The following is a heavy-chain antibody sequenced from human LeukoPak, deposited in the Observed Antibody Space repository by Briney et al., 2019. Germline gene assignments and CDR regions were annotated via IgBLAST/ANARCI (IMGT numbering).Heavy chain of an antibody. CDR3: ARDPGSSWYRFDY. CDR1: GGSISSYY. J-gene: IGHJ4*02. Sequence: SETPSLTCTVSGGSISSYYWSWIRQPPGKGLEWIGYIYYSGSTNYNPSLKSRVTISVDTSKNQFSLKLSSVTAADTAVYYCARDPGSSWYRFDYWGQGTLVTVSS. CDR2: IYYSGST. D-gene: IGHD6-13*01. V-gene: IGHV4-59*01.